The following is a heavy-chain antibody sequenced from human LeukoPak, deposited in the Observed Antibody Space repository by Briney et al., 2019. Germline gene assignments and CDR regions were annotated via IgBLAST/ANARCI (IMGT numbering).Heavy chain of an antibody. D-gene: IGHD2/OR15-2a*01. V-gene: IGHV3-20*04. CDR2: INWNGGST. CDR3: ARDSYLNHAFDI. J-gene: IGHJ3*02. CDR1: GFTFSSYS. Sequence: PGGSLRLSCAASGFTFSSYSMNWVRQAPGKGLEWVSGINWNGGSTGYADSVKGRFTISRDNAKNSLYLQMNSLRAEDTALYYCARDSYLNHAFDIWGQGTMVTVSS.